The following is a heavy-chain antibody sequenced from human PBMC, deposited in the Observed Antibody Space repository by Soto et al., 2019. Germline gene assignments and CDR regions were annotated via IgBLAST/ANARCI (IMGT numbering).Heavy chain of an antibody. CDR2: IIPVFGTP. CDR3: ARGDAAKIVVTTYYAMDV. Sequence: QVQLVQSGAEVKKPGSSVKVSCKASGGSLSNYGISWVRQAPGQGLEWMGAIIPVFGTPNYAQKFQDRVTITPDESTTTVYMEVRSLTSEGTAVYYCARGDAAKIVVTTYYAMDVWGQGTTVTVSS. J-gene: IGHJ6*02. D-gene: IGHD3-22*01. V-gene: IGHV1-69*05. CDR1: GGSLSNYG.